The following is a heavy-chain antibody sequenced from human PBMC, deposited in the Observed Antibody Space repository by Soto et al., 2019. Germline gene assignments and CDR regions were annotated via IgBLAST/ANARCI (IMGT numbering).Heavy chain of an antibody. CDR1: GFTFSSYG. D-gene: IGHD3-22*01. CDR2: ISSDGSNK. J-gene: IGHJ3*02. V-gene: IGHV3-30*18. Sequence: QVQLVESGGGVVQPGRSLRLSCAASGFTFSSYGMHWVRQAPGKGLEWVAVISSDGSNKYYADSVKGRFTISRDNSKNTRYLQMNSLRAEDTAVYYCAKGITMIVVVTSDAFDIWGQGTMVTVSS. CDR3: AKGITMIVVVTSDAFDI.